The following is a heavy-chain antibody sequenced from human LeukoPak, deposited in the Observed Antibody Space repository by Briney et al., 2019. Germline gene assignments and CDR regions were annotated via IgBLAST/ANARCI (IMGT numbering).Heavy chain of an antibody. D-gene: IGHD6-13*01. CDR2: ISSSSTYI. CDR3: ARARSKQQQLVFDY. Sequence: GGSLRLSCAASGFPFNIYAMSWVRQAPGKGLEWVSSISSSSTYIYYADSVKGRFTMSRDNAKNSLYLQMSSLRAEDTAVYYCARARSKQQQLVFDYWGQGTLVTVSS. J-gene: IGHJ4*02. V-gene: IGHV3-21*01. CDR1: GFPFNIYA.